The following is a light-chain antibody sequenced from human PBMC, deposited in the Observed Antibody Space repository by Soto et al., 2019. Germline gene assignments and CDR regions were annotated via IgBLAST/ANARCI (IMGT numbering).Light chain of an antibody. J-gene: IGKJ5*01. Sequence: EIILTQSPDTLSLSPGERATLSCRASQTVSSNYLAWCQQRPGQAPRLLIYGASSRATGIPDRFSGSGSGTDFTLTISRLEPEDFAVYYCQQYCSATPITFGQGTRLEIK. CDR2: GAS. CDR3: QQYCSATPIT. CDR1: QTVSSNY. V-gene: IGKV3-20*01.